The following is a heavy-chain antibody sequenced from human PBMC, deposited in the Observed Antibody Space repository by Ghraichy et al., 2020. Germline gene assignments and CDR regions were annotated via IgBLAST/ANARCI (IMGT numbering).Heavy chain of an antibody. CDR1: GGSISSGGYY. Sequence: SETLSLTCTVSGGSISSGGYYWSWIRQHPGKGLEWIGYIYYSGSTYYNPSLKSRVTISVDTSKNQFSLKLSSVTAAGTAVYYCATYSSSSGLDNWFDPWGQGTLVTVSS. V-gene: IGHV4-31*03. J-gene: IGHJ5*02. D-gene: IGHD6-6*01. CDR2: IYYSGST. CDR3: ATYSSSSGLDNWFDP.